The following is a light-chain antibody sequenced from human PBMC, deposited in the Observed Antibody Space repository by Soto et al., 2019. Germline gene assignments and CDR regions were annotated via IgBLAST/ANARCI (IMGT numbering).Light chain of an antibody. CDR3: CSHAGSGTFEGV. J-gene: IGLJ3*02. CDR2: EVS. CDR1: SSDVGTYNL. V-gene: IGLV2-23*02. Sequence: QSALTQPASVSGSPGQSITISCTGTSSDVGTYNLVSWYQQHPGKAPKLIIYEVSKRPSGVSNRFSGSKSGNTASLTISGLQAEDEADYYCCSHAGSGTFEGVFGGGTQLTVL.